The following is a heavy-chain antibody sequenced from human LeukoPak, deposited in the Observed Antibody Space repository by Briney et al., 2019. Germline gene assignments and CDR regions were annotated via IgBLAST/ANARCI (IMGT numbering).Heavy chain of an antibody. CDR1: GFTFSSYG. V-gene: IGHV3-30*18. CDR2: ISYDESSE. J-gene: IGHJ6*02. D-gene: IGHD6-13*01. Sequence: GGSLRLSCAASGFTFSSYGMHWVRQAPGKGLEWVALISYDESSEYYADSVRGRFTISRDNSKNTLYLQMNSLRAEDTAVYYCAKRFSSWYDVYYYGMDVWGQGTTVTVSS. CDR3: AKRFSSWYDVYYYGMDV.